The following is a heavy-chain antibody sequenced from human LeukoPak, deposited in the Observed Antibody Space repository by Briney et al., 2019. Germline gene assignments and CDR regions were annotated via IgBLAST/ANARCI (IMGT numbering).Heavy chain of an antibody. CDR3: ARNCRSFSCPN. CDR1: GFTFSTYW. J-gene: IGHJ4*02. V-gene: IGHV3-7*05. Sequence: PGGSLRLSCAASGFTFSTYWMSWVRQAPGKVLEWVASIKQDGSEKSYVDSVKGRFTISRDNAKNSLYLQMNSLRAEDTAVYYCARNCRSFSCPNWGQGTLVTVSS. D-gene: IGHD2-2*01. CDR2: IKQDGSEK.